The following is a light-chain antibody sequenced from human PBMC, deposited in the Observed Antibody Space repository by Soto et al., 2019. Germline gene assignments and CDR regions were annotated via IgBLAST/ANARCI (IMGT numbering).Light chain of an antibody. CDR3: QQYSAYWT. V-gene: IGKV1-5*01. J-gene: IGKJ1*01. CDR2: DAS. CDR1: RSINRW. Sequence: DIQMTQSPFTLSASVGDRVTITCRASRSINRWLAWYQQKPGKAPKLIISDASNLENGVPSRFSGSGSGTEFTLTISSLQSDDFATYYCQQYSAYWTFGQGTKVDIK.